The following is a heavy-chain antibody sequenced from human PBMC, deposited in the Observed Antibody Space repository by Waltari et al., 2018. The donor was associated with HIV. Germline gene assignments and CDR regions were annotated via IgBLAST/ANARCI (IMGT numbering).Heavy chain of an antibody. J-gene: IGHJ6*02. D-gene: IGHD4-4*01. CDR3: ARALESRPPYSNYPQVDV. CDR2: IIPILGTA. Sequence: QVQLVQSGAEVKKPGSSVKVSCKASGGPFSSYAISWVRQAPGQGLEWMGGIIPILGTANDAQKFQGRVTMTADKSTSTAYMELGSLRSEDTAVYYCARALESRPPYSNYPQVDVWGQGTTVTVSS. CDR1: GGPFSSYA. V-gene: IGHV1-69*06.